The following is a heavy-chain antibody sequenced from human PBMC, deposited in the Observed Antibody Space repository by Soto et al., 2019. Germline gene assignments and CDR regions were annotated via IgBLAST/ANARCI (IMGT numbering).Heavy chain of an antibody. CDR1: GFTFSSYA. CDR3: ARRGSGCYYDY. D-gene: IGHD6-19*01. V-gene: IGHV3-23*01. CDR2: ISGSGGST. J-gene: IGHJ4*02. Sequence: EVQLLESGGGLVQPGGSLRLSCAASGFTFSSYAMRWVRQAPVKGLEWVSPISGSGGSTYYADSVKGRFTISRDNSKNSLYLQMSGLRAEDTAVYYCARRGSGCYYDYWGQGTLVTVSS.